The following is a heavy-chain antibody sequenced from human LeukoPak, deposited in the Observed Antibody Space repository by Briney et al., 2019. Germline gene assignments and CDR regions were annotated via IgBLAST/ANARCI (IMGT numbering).Heavy chain of an antibody. J-gene: IGHJ3*01. CDR3: ASSTVTTRGVGDFDL. Sequence: PGPSLRLSCEASGFIFSTYGMNWVRQAPGKGLEWGAIIWYDGSNEYYADSVKGRFSISRDHSKSTLYLEMNSLRADDTAIYYCASSTVTTRGVGDFDLWGHGTWVTVSS. D-gene: IGHD4-17*01. V-gene: IGHV3-33*01. CDR2: IWYDGSNE. CDR1: GFIFSTYG.